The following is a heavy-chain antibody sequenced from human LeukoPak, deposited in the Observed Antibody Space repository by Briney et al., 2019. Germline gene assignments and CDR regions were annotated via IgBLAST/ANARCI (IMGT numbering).Heavy chain of an antibody. CDR1: GYTFTGYY. CDR3: AGLPSPINDFWSADPY. D-gene: IGHD3-3*01. J-gene: IGHJ4*02. Sequence: GASVKVSCKASGYTFTGYYMHWVRQAPGQGLEWMGRINPNSGGTNYAQKFQGRVTMTRDTSISTAYMELSRLRSDDTAVYYCAGLPSPINDFWSADPYWGQGTLVTVSS. CDR2: INPNSGGT. V-gene: IGHV1-2*06.